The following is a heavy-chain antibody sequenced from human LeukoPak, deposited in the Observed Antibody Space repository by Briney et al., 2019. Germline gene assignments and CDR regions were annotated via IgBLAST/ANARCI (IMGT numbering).Heavy chain of an antibody. V-gene: IGHV4-4*07. J-gene: IGHJ4*02. CDR3: ARGRYYYDSSGYHFDY. Sequence: SETLSLTCTVSGGSISSYYWSWIRQPAGKGLEWIGRIYTSGSTNYNPSLKSRVTMSVDTSKNQFPLKLSSVTVADTAVYYCARGRYYYDSSGYHFDYWGQGTLVTVSS. D-gene: IGHD3-22*01. CDR2: IYTSGST. CDR1: GGSISSYY.